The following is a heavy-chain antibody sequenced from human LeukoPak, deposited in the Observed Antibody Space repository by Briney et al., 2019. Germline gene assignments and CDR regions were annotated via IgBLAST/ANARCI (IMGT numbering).Heavy chain of an antibody. CDR2: IIPIFGTA. CDR3: ASGITIFGVARSSLDYYMDV. V-gene: IGHV1-69*05. D-gene: IGHD3-3*01. J-gene: IGHJ6*03. CDR1: GGTLSSYA. Sequence: ASVKVSCKASGGTLSSYAISWVRQAPGQGLEWMGGIIPIFGTANYAQKFQGRVTITTDESTSTAYMELSSPRSEDTAVYYCASGITIFGVARSSLDYYMDVWGKGTTVTVSS.